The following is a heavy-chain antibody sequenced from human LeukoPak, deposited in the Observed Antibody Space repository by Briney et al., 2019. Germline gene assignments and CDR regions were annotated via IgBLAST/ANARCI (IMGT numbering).Heavy chain of an antibody. J-gene: IGHJ4*02. D-gene: IGHD4-17*01. CDR1: GFTFSSYW. V-gene: IGHV3-7*01. Sequence: GGSLRLSCAASGFTFSSYWMSWVRQAPGKGLEWVANIKQDGSEKYYVDSVKGRFTISRDNAKNSLYLQMNSVRAEDTAVYYCARDIGGYGDYFFDYWGQGTLVTVSS. CDR3: ARDIGGYGDYFFDY. CDR2: IKQDGSEK.